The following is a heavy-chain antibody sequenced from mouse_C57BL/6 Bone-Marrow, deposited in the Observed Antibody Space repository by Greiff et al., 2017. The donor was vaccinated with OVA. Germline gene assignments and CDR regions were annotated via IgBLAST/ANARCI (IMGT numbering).Heavy chain of an antibody. Sequence: VKLQQPGAELVKPGASVKLSCKASGYTFTSYWMQWVKQRPGQGLEWIGEIDPSDSYTNYNQKFKGKATFTVDTSSSTAYMQLSILTSEYSAVYYCAREERVRDFDYWGQGTTLTVSS. CDR3: AREERVRDFDY. CDR1: GYTFTSYW. V-gene: IGHV1-50*01. D-gene: IGHD2-14*01. J-gene: IGHJ2*01. CDR2: IDPSDSYT.